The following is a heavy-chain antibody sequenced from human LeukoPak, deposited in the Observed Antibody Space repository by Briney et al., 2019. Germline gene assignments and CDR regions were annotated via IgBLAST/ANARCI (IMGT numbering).Heavy chain of an antibody. CDR3: ASAIVVVTAIPGWFDP. V-gene: IGHV1-69*02. J-gene: IGHJ5*02. D-gene: IGHD2-21*02. CDR2: IIPILGIA. Sequence: SVKVSCKASGGTFSSYTISWVRQAPGQGLEWMGRIIPILGIANYAQKFQGRVTITADKSTSTAYMELSSLRSEDTAVYYCASAIVVVTAIPGWFDPWGQGTLVTVSS. CDR1: GGTFSSYT.